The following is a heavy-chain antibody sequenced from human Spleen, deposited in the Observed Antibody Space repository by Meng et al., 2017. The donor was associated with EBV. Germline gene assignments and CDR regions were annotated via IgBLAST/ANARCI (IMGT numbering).Heavy chain of an antibody. J-gene: IGHJ2*01. CDR2: IYYSGST. D-gene: IGHD2-2*01. V-gene: IGHV4-61*08. CDR1: GGSVRSGDYY. Sequence: QVHVQESGQGLVKPSETLSLTCTVSGGSVRSGDYYWSWSRQPPGKRLEWIGYIYYSGSTNYNPSLKSRVTISVDTSKNQFSLKLSSVTAADTAVYYCARSSYYWYFDLWGRGTLVTVSS. CDR3: ARSSYYWYFDL.